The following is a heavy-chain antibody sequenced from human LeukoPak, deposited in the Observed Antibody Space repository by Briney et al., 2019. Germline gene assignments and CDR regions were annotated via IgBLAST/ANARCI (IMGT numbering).Heavy chain of an antibody. CDR3: ARVGYCSSTCCYSLNAFDI. J-gene: IGHJ3*02. D-gene: IGHD2-2*01. CDR1: GYTFTGYY. Sequence: ASVKVSCKASGYTFTGYYMHWVRQAPGQGLEWMGWINPNSGGTNYAQKFQGRVTMTRDTSISTAYMELSRLRSDDTAVYYCARVGYCSSTCCYSLNAFDIWGQGTMVTVSS. CDR2: INPNSGGT. V-gene: IGHV1-2*02.